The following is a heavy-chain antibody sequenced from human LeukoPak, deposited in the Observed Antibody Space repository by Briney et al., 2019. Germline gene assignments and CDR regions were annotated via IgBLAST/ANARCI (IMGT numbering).Heavy chain of an antibody. V-gene: IGHV1-2*02. CDR3: ARAVHYREVFFDY. CDR2: INPNSGGT. Sequence: ASVKVSCKASGYTFTGYYMHWVRQAPGQGLEWMGWINPNSGGTNYAQKLQGRVTMTRDTSISTAYMELSRLRSDDTAVYYCARAVHYREVFFDYWGQGTLVTVSS. D-gene: IGHD3-10*01. CDR1: GYTFTGYY. J-gene: IGHJ4*02.